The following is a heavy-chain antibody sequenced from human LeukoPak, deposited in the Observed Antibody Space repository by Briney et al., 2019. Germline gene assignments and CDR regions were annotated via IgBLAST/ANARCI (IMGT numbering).Heavy chain of an antibody. D-gene: IGHD3-22*01. V-gene: IGHV3-30*02. CDR1: GFTFSRYS. J-gene: IGHJ4*02. Sequence: GGSLRLSCAASGFTFSRYSMHWVRQAPGKGLEWVAFIRYDGSNKYYADSVKGRFTISRDNSKNTLYLQMNSLRAEDTAVYYCAKIFSPPYYYDSSGYPASPGDYWGQGTLVTVSS. CDR3: AKIFSPPYYYDSSGYPASPGDY. CDR2: IRYDGSNK.